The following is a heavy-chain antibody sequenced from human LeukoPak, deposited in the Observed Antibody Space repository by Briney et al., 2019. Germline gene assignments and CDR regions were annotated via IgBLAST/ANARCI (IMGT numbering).Heavy chain of an antibody. V-gene: IGHV3-9*01. Sequence: PGGSLRLSCAASGFTFDDYAMHWVRQAPGKGLEWVSGISWNSGSIGYADSVKGRFTISRDNAKNSLYLQMNSLRAEDTAVYYCARGGHYYGSGSYPYNWFDPWGQGTLVTVSS. CDR2: ISWNSGSI. J-gene: IGHJ5*02. CDR1: GFTFDDYA. CDR3: ARGGHYYGSGSYPYNWFDP. D-gene: IGHD3-10*01.